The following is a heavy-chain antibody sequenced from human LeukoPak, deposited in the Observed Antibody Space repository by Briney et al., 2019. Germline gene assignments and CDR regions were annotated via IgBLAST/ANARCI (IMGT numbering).Heavy chain of an antibody. J-gene: IGHJ4*02. D-gene: IGHD3-10*02. CDR1: GFNFHHYT. V-gene: IGHV3-43*01. CDR3: AKELDTMFFDY. Sequence: GGSLRLSCATSGFNFHHYTIHWVRQAPGKGLEWVSLAGWAGGTTYYSDSVRGRFTISRDSGRNSVYLQMNSLTTDDTAFYFCAKELDTMFFDYWGQGALVTVSS. CDR2: AGWAGGTT.